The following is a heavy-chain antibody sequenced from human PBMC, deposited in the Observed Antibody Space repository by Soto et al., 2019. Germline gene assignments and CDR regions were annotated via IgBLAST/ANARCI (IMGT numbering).Heavy chain of an antibody. D-gene: IGHD3-22*01. CDR2: ISGSGGST. J-gene: IGHJ4*02. CDR3: GNSDSSGYYYEGGRDY. Sequence: PXVSLRLSCAASGFTFSSYAISWVRQAAGKGLEWVSAISGSGGSTYYADSVKGRFTISRDNSKNTLYLQMNSLRAEDTAVYYWGNSDSSGYYYEGGRDYWGQGSLVTVSS. CDR1: GFTFSSYA. V-gene: IGHV3-23*01.